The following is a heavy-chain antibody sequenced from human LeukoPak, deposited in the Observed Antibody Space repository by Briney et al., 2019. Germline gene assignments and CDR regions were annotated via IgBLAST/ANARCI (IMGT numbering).Heavy chain of an antibody. D-gene: IGHD5-18*01. CDR1: GFTFSSYD. V-gene: IGHV3-13*04. CDR3: ARAAGYSYGFESRIFDY. J-gene: IGHJ4*02. Sequence: GGSLRLSCAASGFTFSSYDMHWVRQPTGKGLEWVSGIGTTGDAFYPGSVKGRLTISRENAKNSLYLQMNSLRAGDTAVYYCARAAGYSYGFESRIFDYWGQGTLVTVSS. CDR2: IGTTGDA.